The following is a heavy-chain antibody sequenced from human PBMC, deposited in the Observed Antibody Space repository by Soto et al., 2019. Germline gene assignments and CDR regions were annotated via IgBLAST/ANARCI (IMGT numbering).Heavy chain of an antibody. CDR1: GFNVSTNN. Sequence: EVQLVESGGGLMQPGGSLRLSCAASGFNVSTNNMTWVRQAPGKGLEWVSVIYSGGTTYYADSVKGRFIISRDNFKNTLYLQMNNLRAEDTALYYCARGSGSLYYFHYWGQGTLVTVSS. D-gene: IGHD1-26*01. J-gene: IGHJ4*02. CDR2: IYSGGTT. CDR3: ARGSGSLYYFHY. V-gene: IGHV3-53*01.